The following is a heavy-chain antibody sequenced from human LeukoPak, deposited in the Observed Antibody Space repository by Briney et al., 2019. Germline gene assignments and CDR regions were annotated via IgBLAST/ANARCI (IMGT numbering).Heavy chain of an antibody. J-gene: IGHJ4*02. D-gene: IGHD2-15*01. CDR2: IKEDGSEK. CDR3: ARDRGGRTGLDD. CDR1: GITFSRSW. Sequence: GGSLRLSCAASGITFSRSWMSWVRQAPGKGLEWVAFIKEDGSEKHYVDSVKGRFTISRDNAENSLYLQTNSLRAEDTAVYYCARDRGGRTGLDDWGQGTLVTVSS. V-gene: IGHV3-7*04.